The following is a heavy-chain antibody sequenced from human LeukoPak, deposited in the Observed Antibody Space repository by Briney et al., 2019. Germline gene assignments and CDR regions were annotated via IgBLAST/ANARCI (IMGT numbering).Heavy chain of an antibody. CDR2: ISGRGGST. CDR3: AKAADYYGSGSCDY. Sequence: GGSLRLSCAASGFTFSSYGMSWVRQAPGKGLEWVSAISGRGGSTYYADSVKGRFTISRDNSKNTLYLQMNSLRAEDTAVYYCAKAADYYGSGSCDYWGQGTLVTVSS. CDR1: GFTFSSYG. J-gene: IGHJ4*02. V-gene: IGHV3-23*01. D-gene: IGHD3-10*01.